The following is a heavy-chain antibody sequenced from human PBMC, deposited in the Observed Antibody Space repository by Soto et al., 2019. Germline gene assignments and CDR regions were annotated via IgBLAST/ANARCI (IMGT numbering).Heavy chain of an antibody. J-gene: IGHJ3*02. V-gene: IGHV1-18*01. CDR2: ISAYNGNT. Sequence: ASVKVSCKAYGYTFTSYDINWVRQAPGQGLEWMGWISAYNGNTNYAQKLQGRVTMTTDTSTSTAYMELRSLRSDDTAVYYCACFNYYDSSGYYLDAFDIWGQGTMVTVSS. CDR3: ACFNYYDSSGYYLDAFDI. CDR1: GYTFTSYD. D-gene: IGHD3-22*01.